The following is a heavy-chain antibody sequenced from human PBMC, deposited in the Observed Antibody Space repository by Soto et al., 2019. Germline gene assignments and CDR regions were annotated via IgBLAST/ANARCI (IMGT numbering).Heavy chain of an antibody. CDR3: ARAPQVSGSSQPRPDF. J-gene: IGHJ4*02. CDR1: SGSFSGYY. D-gene: IGHD6-6*01. Sequence: QVQLHQWGAGLLKPSETLSLACSIYSGSFSGYYWSWIRQPPGKGLEWIGEISQSGNTNYSPSLKSRVSISIDTSKKQFSLNLASVSAADTAVYYCARAPQVSGSSQPRPDFWGQGTLVTVSS. V-gene: IGHV4-34*01. CDR2: ISQSGNT.